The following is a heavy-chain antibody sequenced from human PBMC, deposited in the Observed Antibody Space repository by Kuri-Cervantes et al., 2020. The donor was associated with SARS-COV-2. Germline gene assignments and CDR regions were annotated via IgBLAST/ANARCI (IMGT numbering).Heavy chain of an antibody. CDR1: GYTLTSYD. J-gene: IGHJ5*02. CDR2: INTNTGNP. D-gene: IGHD4-17*01. CDR3: ARDRGLYGDYGGWFDP. V-gene: IGHV7-4-1*02. Sequence: ASVKVSCKASGYTLTSYDINWVRQATGQGLEWMGWINTNTGNPTYAQGFTGRFVFSLDTSVSTAYLQISSLKAEDTAVYYCARDRGLYGDYGGWFDPWGQGTLVTVSS.